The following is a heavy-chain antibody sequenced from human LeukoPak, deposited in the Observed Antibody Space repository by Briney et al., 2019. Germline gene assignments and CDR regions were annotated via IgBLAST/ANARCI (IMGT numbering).Heavy chain of an antibody. CDR2: ISYDGSNK. Sequence: PGGSLRLSCAASGFTFSSYGMHWVRQAPGKGLEWVAVISYDGSNKYYADSVKGRFTISRDNSKNTLYLQMNSLRAEDTAVYYCAKDKWELLEAYYFDYWGQGTLVTVSS. CDR3: AKDKWELLEAYYFDY. J-gene: IGHJ4*02. CDR1: GFTFSSYG. V-gene: IGHV3-30*18. D-gene: IGHD1-26*01.